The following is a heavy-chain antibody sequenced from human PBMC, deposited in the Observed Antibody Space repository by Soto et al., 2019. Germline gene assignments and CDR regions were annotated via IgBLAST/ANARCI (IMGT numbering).Heavy chain of an antibody. Sequence: ASVKVSCKASGYTFTVYYMHCVLQSPLQWLDWMGWINPNSGGTNYAQKFQGRVTMTRDTSISTAYMELSRLRSDDTAVYYCARAREGLRYFDWPTNWFDPWGQGTLVTVSS. D-gene: IGHD3-9*01. CDR3: ARAREGLRYFDWPTNWFDP. V-gene: IGHV1-2*02. J-gene: IGHJ5*02. CDR1: GYTFTVYY. CDR2: INPNSGGT.